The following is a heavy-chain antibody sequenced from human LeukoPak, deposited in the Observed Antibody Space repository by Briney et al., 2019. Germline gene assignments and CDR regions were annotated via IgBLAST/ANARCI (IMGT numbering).Heavy chain of an antibody. CDR1: GFTFSDYY. J-gene: IGHJ3*02. CDR3: ARGSYYDILTGYYPSAFDI. CDR2: ISSSGSTI. V-gene: IGHV3-11*01. D-gene: IGHD3-9*01. Sequence: GGSLRLSCAASGFTFSDYYMSWIRQAPGKGLEWVSYISSSGSTIYYADSVKGRFTISRDNAKNSLYLQMNSLRAEDTAVYYCARGSYYDILTGYYPSAFDIWGQGTMVTVSS.